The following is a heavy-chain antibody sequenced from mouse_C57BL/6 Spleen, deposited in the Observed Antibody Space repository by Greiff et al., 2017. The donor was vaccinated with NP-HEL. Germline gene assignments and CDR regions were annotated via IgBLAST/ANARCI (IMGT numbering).Heavy chain of an antibody. CDR2: INPNNGGT. CDR1: GYTFTDYN. D-gene: IGHD1-1*01. V-gene: IGHV1-22*01. J-gene: IGHJ3*01. Sequence: VQLKESGPELVKPGASVKMSCKASGYTFTDYNMHWVKQSHGKSLEWIGYINPNNGGTSYNQKFKGKATLTVNKSSSTAYMELRSLTSEDSAVYYCARRGYYGSSSPFAYWGQGTLVTVSA. CDR3: ARRGYYGSSSPFAY.